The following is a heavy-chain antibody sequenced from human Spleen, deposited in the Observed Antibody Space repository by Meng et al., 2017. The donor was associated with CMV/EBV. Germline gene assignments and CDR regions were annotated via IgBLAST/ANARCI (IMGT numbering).Heavy chain of an antibody. CDR3: ARDRRVGGASGTVDS. Sequence: GESLKISCAASGFTFGPYTMNWVRQAPGKGLEWVSSISTSSAYIYYADSVKGRFTISRDNAKKSLFLEVNSLRADDTAVYYCARDRRVGGASGTVDSWGQGTLVTVSS. CDR2: ISTSSAYI. CDR1: GFTFGPYT. D-gene: IGHD3-10*01. J-gene: IGHJ4*02. V-gene: IGHV3-21*01.